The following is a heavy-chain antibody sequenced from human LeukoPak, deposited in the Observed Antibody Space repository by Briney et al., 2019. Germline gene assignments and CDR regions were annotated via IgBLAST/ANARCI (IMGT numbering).Heavy chain of an antibody. J-gene: IGHJ4*02. Sequence: PGGSLRLSCAASGFTFSSYGMSWVRQAPGKGLEWVSAISGSGGSTYYADSVKGQFTISRDNSKNTLYLQMNSLRAEDTAVYYCAEGPGSFYYFDYWGQGTLVTVSS. V-gene: IGHV3-23*01. CDR1: GFTFSSYG. CDR2: ISGSGGST. CDR3: AEGPGSFYYFDY. D-gene: IGHD3-10*01.